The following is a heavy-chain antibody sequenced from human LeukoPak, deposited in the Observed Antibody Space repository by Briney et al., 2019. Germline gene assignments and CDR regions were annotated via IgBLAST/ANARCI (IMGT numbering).Heavy chain of an antibody. CDR1: GFTFRSYW. D-gene: IGHD4-11*01. V-gene: IGHV3-7*01. Sequence: GGSLRLSCAAFGFTFRSYWMSWVRQAPGKGLDWVANIKQDGSEMYYVDSVKGRFTISRDNAKNSLYLQMNSLRVEDTAVYYCARGETTVTPGWFDPWGQGTLVTVSS. J-gene: IGHJ5*02. CDR2: IKQDGSEM. CDR3: ARGETTVTPGWFDP.